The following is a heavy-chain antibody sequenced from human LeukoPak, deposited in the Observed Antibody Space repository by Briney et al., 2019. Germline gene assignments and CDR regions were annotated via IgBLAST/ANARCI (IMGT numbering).Heavy chain of an antibody. CDR3: ARENYGDYAPDF. D-gene: IGHD4-17*01. V-gene: IGHV1-18*01. Sequence: GASVKVSCKASGYTFASYGISWVRQAPGQGPEWMGWINTYNGNTNYAQKLQGRVTVTTDTSTSTAYMELRSLRSDDTAVYYCARENYGDYAPDFWGQGTLVTVSS. CDR1: GYTFASYG. J-gene: IGHJ4*02. CDR2: INTYNGNT.